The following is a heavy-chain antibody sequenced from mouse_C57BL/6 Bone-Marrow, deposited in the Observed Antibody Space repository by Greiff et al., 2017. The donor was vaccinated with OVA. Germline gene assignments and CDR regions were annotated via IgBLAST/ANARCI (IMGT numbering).Heavy chain of an antibody. D-gene: IGHD1-1*01. V-gene: IGHV1-15*01. CDR2: IDPETGGT. J-gene: IGHJ2*01. Sequence: VQVVESGAELVRPGASVTLSCKASGYTFTDYEMHWVKQTPVHGLEWIGAIDPETGGTAYNQKFKGKAILTADKSSSTAYMELRSLTSEDSAVYYCTKRLLLDYWGQGTTLTVSS. CDR3: TKRLLLDY. CDR1: GYTFTDYE.